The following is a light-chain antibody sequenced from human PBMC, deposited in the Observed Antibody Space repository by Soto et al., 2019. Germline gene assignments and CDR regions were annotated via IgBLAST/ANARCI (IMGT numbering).Light chain of an antibody. CDR1: QSVSSY. V-gene: IGKV3-11*01. CDR2: DAS. CDR3: QQRSNWLLT. Sequence: EIVLTQSPATLSLSPVERATLSCRASQSVSSYLAWYQQKPGQAPRLLIYDASNRATGIPAKFSGSGSGTAFTPTISSLEPEDFAVYYCQQRSNWLLTFGGGTKVEIK. J-gene: IGKJ4*01.